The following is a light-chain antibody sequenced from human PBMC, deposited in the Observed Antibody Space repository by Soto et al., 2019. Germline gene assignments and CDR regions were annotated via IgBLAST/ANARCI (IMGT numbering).Light chain of an antibody. V-gene: IGKV3-11*01. CDR2: GVS. CDR1: QSVTSN. CDR3: QQRSKWPLT. Sequence: EIVLTQSSATLSLSPGERATLSCRASQSVTSNALAWYQQKPGQAPRLLIYGVSSRATGIPDRFSGSGSGTDFTLTISRLEREDLAVDYCQQRSKWPLTFGGGTKVEIK. J-gene: IGKJ4*01.